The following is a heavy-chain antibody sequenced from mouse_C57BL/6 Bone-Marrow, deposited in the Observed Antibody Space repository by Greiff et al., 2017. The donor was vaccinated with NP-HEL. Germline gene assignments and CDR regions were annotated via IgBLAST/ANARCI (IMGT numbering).Heavy chain of an antibody. V-gene: IGHV14-3*01. Sequence: VQLQQSVAELVRPGASVKLSCTASGFNIKNTSMHWVKQRPEQGLEWIGRIDPANGNTKYAPKFQGKATITADTSSNTAYLQLSSLTSEDTAIYYCARLGGRYWYFDVWGTGTTVTVSS. D-gene: IGHD3-3*01. J-gene: IGHJ1*03. CDR2: IDPANGNT. CDR3: ARLGGRYWYFDV. CDR1: GFNIKNTS.